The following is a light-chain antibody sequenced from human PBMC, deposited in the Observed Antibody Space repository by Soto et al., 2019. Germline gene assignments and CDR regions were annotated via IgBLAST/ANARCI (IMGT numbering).Light chain of an antibody. CDR2: DVN. CDR3: TSWKSSTTMI. CDR1: SSDIGAYNF. Sequence: QSALTQPASVSGSPGQSITISCTGTSSDIGAYNFVSWYQQHPGKAPKLMLYDVNIRPSGVSNRFSGSKSGNTAYLTISGLQAEDEADYYCTSWKSSTTMIFGGGTQLTVL. V-gene: IGLV2-14*03. J-gene: IGLJ2*01.